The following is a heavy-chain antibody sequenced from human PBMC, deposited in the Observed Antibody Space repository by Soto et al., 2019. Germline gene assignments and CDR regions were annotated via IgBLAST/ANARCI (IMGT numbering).Heavy chain of an antibody. CDR2: IIPIFGTA. Sequence: QVQLVQSGAEVKKPGSSVKVSCKASGGTFSSYAISWVRQAPGQGLEWMGGIIPIFGTANYAKKFQGRVTITADESTSTAYMELSSLRSEDTAVYYCARKYYYDSSGYYYYYYGMDVWGQGTTVTVSS. V-gene: IGHV1-69*01. J-gene: IGHJ6*02. CDR1: GGTFSSYA. CDR3: ARKYYYDSSGYYYYYYGMDV. D-gene: IGHD3-22*01.